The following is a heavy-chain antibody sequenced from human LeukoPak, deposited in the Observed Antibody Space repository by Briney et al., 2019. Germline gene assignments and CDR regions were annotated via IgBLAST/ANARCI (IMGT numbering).Heavy chain of an antibody. J-gene: IGHJ6*03. CDR1: GFTFSSYS. V-gene: IGHV3-48*01. CDR2: ISSSSSTI. CDR3: ARAGGSYYYYYYMDV. Sequence: PGGSLRLSCAASGFTFSSYSMNWVRQAPGKGLEWLSYISSSSSTIYYADSVKGRFTISRDNAKNSLYLQMNSLRAEDTAVYYCARAGGSYYYYYYMDVWGKGTTVTVSS. D-gene: IGHD1-26*01.